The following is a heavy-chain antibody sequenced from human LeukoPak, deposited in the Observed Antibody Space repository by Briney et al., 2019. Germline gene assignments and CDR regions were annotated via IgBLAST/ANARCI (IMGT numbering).Heavy chain of an antibody. J-gene: IGHJ5*02. CDR3: ARGQVNFGFDP. D-gene: IGHD4-11*01. CDR1: GGSFSGYY. CDR2: INHSGST. Sequence: SETLSLTCAVYGGSFSGYYWSWIRQPPGKGLEWIGEINHSGSTNYNLSLKSRVTISVDTSKNQFSLKLSSVTAADTAVYYCARGQVNFGFDPWGQGTLVTVSS. V-gene: IGHV4-34*01.